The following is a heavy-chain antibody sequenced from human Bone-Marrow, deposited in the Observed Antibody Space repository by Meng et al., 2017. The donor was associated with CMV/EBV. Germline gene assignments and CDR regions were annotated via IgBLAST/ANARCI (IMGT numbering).Heavy chain of an antibody. D-gene: IGHD3-3*01. J-gene: IGHJ5*02. V-gene: IGHV3-21*01. CDR2: ISSSSSYI. Sequence: ESLKISCAASGFTFSSYSMNWVRQAPGKGLEWVSSISSSSSYIYYADSVKGRFTISRDNAKNSLYLQMNSLRAEDTAVYYCASFFGVVMGPSPNWFDPWGQGTLVTVSS. CDR3: ASFFGVVMGPSPNWFDP. CDR1: GFTFSSYS.